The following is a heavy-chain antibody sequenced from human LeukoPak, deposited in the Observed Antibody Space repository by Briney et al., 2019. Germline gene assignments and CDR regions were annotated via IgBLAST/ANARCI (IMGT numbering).Heavy chain of an antibody. J-gene: IGHJ3*02. V-gene: IGHV3-21*01. CDR1: GFTFSSYS. CDR3: ARVGADPAAGAFDI. Sequence: GGSLRLSCAASGFTFSSYSMNWVRQAPGKGLEWVSSISSSSSYIYYADSVKGRFTISRDNAKNSLYLQMNSLRAEDTAVYYCARVGADPAAGAFDIWGQGTMVTVSS. CDR2: ISSSSSYI. D-gene: IGHD3-16*01.